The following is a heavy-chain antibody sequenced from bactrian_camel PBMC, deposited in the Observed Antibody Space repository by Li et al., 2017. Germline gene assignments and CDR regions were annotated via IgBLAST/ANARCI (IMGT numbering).Heavy chain of an antibody. CDR2: ISKSGTYT. V-gene: IGHV3-2*01. CDR1: GFAFTSHT. J-gene: IGHJ4*01. CDR3: AAQYTGISGCYSTSLDPATFDY. D-gene: IGHD1*01. Sequence: QVQLVESGGGLVQPGGSLRLSCVASGFAFTSHTMAWIRQAPGKGLEWVGTISKSGTYTYYADSVKGRFTISKVNAEKTLYLQMSNLKPEDTAMYFCAAQYTGISGCYSTSLDPATFDYWGQGTQVTVS.